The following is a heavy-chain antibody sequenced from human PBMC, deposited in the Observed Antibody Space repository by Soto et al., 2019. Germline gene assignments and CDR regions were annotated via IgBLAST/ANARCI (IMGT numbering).Heavy chain of an antibody. D-gene: IGHD3-9*01. CDR1: GYTFTGYY. Sequence: ASVKVSCKASGYTFTGYYIHWVRQAPGQGLEWMGWINPNSGGTNYAQKFQGRVTMTRDTSISTAYMELSRLRSDDTAVYYCARFRLRDPKLRYFDWLLSDYGMDVWGQGTTVTVSS. CDR2: INPNSGGT. J-gene: IGHJ6*02. V-gene: IGHV1-2*02. CDR3: ARFRLRDPKLRYFDWLLSDYGMDV.